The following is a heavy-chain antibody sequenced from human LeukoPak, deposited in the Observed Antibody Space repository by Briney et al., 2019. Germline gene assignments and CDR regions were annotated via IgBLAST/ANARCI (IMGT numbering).Heavy chain of an antibody. CDR3: ARDWFGDF. D-gene: IGHD3-16*01. Sequence: GGSLRLSCAASGFAFSAYWMHWVRRAPGRGLVWVSRINNDGNNIIYADSVKGRFTISRDNAKQSLYLQMDSLRAEDTAVYYCARDWFGDFWGQGILVIVS. V-gene: IGHV3-74*01. CDR2: INNDGNNI. J-gene: IGHJ4*02. CDR1: GFAFSAYW.